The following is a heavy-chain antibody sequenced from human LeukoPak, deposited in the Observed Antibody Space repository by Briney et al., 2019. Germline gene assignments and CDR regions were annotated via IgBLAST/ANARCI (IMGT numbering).Heavy chain of an antibody. CDR1: GGSISSSGYY. V-gene: IGHV4-39*01. CDR2: IYYSGTT. Sequence: PSETLSLTCSVSGGSISSSGYYWNWIRQPPGKGLEWVGSIYYSGTTYYNSSLKSRVTKSEDTSKNRFSLMLTSVTAADTAVYYCARQVSDYFYYYIDVGGEGTTVIVSS. CDR3: ARQVSDYFYYYIDV. J-gene: IGHJ6*03.